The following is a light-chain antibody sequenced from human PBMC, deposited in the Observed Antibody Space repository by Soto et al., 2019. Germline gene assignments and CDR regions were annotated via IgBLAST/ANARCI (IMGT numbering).Light chain of an antibody. V-gene: IGLV2-11*01. CDR1: SSDVGNYNF. J-gene: IGLJ1*01. CDR2: DVD. CDR3: CSYAGSYPFV. Sequence: SVVTQPRSVSGSPGQSVTISCTGTSSDVGNYNFVSWYQHHPGKAPKLMIYDVDKRPSGVPDRFSGSKSGNTASLTISGLQAEDEADYYCCSYAGSYPFVFGTGTKVTVL.